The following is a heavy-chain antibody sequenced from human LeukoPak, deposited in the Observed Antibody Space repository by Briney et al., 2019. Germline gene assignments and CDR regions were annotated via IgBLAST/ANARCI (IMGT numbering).Heavy chain of an antibody. D-gene: IGHD5-24*01. CDR3: ASRRWLQGNFDY. V-gene: IGHV4-38-2*01. Sequence: WVRQAPGKGLEWIGSIYHSGSTYYNPSLKSRVTISVDTSKNQFSLKLSSVTAADTAVYYCASRRWLQGNFDYWGQGTLVTVSS. CDR2: IYHSGST. J-gene: IGHJ4*02.